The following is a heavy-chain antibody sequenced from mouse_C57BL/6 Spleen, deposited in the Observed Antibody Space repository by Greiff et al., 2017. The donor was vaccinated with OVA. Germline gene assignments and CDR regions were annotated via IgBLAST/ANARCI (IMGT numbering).Heavy chain of an antibody. CDR2: ISAGGSYT. CDR3: ARDGGTTVVVHFDY. CDR1: GFTFSSYA. D-gene: IGHD1-1*01. Sequence: EVMLVESGGGLVKPGGSLKLSCAASGFTFSSYAMSWVRQTPEKRLEWVATISAGGSYTYYPDNVKGRFTISRDNAKNNLYLQMSHQKSEDTSMYYCARDGGTTVVVHFDYWGQGTTLTVSS. J-gene: IGHJ2*01. V-gene: IGHV5-4*01.